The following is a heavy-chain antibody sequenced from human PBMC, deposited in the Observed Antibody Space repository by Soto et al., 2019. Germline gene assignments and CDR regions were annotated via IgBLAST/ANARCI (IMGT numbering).Heavy chain of an antibody. CDR1: GDSISSNNYY. CDR2: IYYSGST. D-gene: IGHD2-8*01. V-gene: IGHV4-39*01. J-gene: IGHJ4*02. Sequence: QLQLQESGPGLVKPSETLSLTCTVSGDSISSNNYYCGWIRQPPGKGLEWIGSIYYSGSTYYNTSLKSRVNMSVDTSKSQFSLKLSSVTAADTAVYYCARHPGYAVPTVYATHYFNYWGQGILVTVSA. CDR3: ARHPGYAVPTVYATHYFNY.